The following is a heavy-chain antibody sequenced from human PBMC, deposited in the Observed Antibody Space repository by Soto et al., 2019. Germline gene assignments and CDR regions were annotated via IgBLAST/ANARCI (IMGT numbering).Heavy chain of an antibody. D-gene: IGHD3-16*02. CDR1: GFTFSSYA. CDR3: ARYDYIWGSYRSQNYFDY. J-gene: IGHJ4*02. CDR2: ISGSGGST. V-gene: IGHV3-23*01. Sequence: EVQLLESGGGLVQPGGSLRLSCAASGFTFSSYAMSWVRQAPGKVLEWVSAISGSGGSTYYADSVKGRFTISRDNSKNTLYLQMNSMRAEDTAVYYCARYDYIWGSYRSQNYFDYWGEGTLVTGSS.